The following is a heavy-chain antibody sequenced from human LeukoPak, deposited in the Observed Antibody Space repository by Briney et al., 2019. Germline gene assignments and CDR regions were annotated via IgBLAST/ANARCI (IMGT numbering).Heavy chain of an antibody. CDR1: GFTFSSYA. V-gene: IGHV3-30-3*01. Sequence: PRGSLRLSCAASGFTFSSYAMHWVRQAPGKGLEWVAVISYDGSNKYYADSVKGRFTISRDNSKNTLYLQMNSLRAEDTAVYYCARDCSGGSCWGHPPHFDYWGQGTLVTVSS. D-gene: IGHD2-15*01. CDR2: ISYDGSNK. J-gene: IGHJ4*02. CDR3: ARDCSGGSCWGHPPHFDY.